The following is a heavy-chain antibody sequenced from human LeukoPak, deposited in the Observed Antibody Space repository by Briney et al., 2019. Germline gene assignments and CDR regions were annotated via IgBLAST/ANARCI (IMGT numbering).Heavy chain of an antibody. CDR3: AKDPYDFWSGYYDY. D-gene: IGHD3-3*01. J-gene: IGHJ4*02. CDR2: IRYDGSNK. V-gene: IGHV3-30*02. CDR1: GFTFSSYG. Sequence: GGYLRLSCAASGFTFSSYGMHWVRQAPGKGLEWVAFIRYDGSNKYYADSVKGRFTISRDNSKSTLYLQMNSLRAEDTAVYYCAKDPYDFWSGYYDYWGQGTLVTVSS.